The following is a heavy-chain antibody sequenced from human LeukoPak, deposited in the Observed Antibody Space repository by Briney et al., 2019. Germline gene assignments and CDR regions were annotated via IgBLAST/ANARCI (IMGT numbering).Heavy chain of an antibody. Sequence: ASVKVSCKASGYTFTSYYMHWVRQAPGQGLEWMGIINPSGGSTSYAQKFRGRVTMTRDTSTSTVYMELSSLRSEDTAVYYCAREKDRWDYVDPQRGSFDYWGQGTLVTVSS. D-gene: IGHD4-17*01. V-gene: IGHV1-46*01. J-gene: IGHJ4*02. CDR1: GYTFTSYY. CDR2: INPSGGST. CDR3: AREKDRWDYVDPQRGSFDY.